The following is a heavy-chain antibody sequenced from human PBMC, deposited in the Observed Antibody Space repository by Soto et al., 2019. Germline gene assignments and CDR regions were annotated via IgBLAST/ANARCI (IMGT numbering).Heavy chain of an antibody. D-gene: IGHD5-12*01. V-gene: IGHV3-9*01. J-gene: IGHJ4*02. Sequence: EVQLVESGGGLVQPGRSLRLSCVASGFTFDDYAMHWVRQVPGKGLEWVSVISWNSAHIGYADSVKGRFTISRDNAKNSASLHMTSLRTEDTALYYCASTYSGYDDFDYWGQGTLFTVAS. CDR2: ISWNSAHI. CDR1: GFTFDDYA. CDR3: ASTYSGYDDFDY.